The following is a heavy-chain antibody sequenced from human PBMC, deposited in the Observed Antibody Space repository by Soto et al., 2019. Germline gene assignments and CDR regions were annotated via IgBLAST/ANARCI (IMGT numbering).Heavy chain of an antibody. CDR2: ASINDVSDIST. V-gene: IGHV3-23*01. J-gene: IGHJ3*01. D-gene: IGHD5-18*01. Sequence: EVQLLQSGGGLVQPGGSLRLSCAASGFAFSNYAMSWVRQAPGKGLEWVSGASINDVSDISTYYVDSVKGLFTISRDNAKNTLYLQMSSLRAEDTAVYYCVKDRDTALVEATGTCDVWGQGTMVIVSS. CDR1: GFAFSNYA. CDR3: VKDRDTALVEATGTCDV.